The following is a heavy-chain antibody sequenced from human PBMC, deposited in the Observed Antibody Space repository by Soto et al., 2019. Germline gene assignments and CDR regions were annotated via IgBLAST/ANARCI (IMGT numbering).Heavy chain of an antibody. CDR2: IYSGGTT. J-gene: IGHJ1*01. CDR1: GFSVSSNH. Sequence: EVQLVESGGGLIQPGGSLRLSCAASGFSVSSNHMSWVRQAPGKGLEWVSVIYSGGTTDYVDSVKGRFTISRDNSKNTLYLQMNSLRAEDTAVYYCARDYGGYFYFHHWGQGTLVTVSS. V-gene: IGHV3-53*01. CDR3: ARDYGGYFYFHH. D-gene: IGHD4-17*01.